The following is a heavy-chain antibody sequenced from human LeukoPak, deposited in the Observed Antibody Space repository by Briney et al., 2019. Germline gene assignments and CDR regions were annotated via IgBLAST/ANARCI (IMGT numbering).Heavy chain of an antibody. Sequence: GGSLRLSCAASGFTFSSYSMNWVRQAPGKGLEWVSSISSSSSYIYYADSVKGRFTISRDNAKNSLYLQMNSLRAEDTAVYYCAREKEVATIRYDAFDIWGQGTMVTVSS. J-gene: IGHJ3*02. V-gene: IGHV3-21*01. D-gene: IGHD5-24*01. CDR1: GFTFSSYS. CDR3: AREKEVATIRYDAFDI. CDR2: ISSSSSYI.